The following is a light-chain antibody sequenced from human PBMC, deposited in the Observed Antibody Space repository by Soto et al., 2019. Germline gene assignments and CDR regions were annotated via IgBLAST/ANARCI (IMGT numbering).Light chain of an antibody. V-gene: IGLV1-51*01. CDR3: GTWDSRLSANYV. CDR1: SSNIGNNY. CDR2: DNN. J-gene: IGLJ1*01. Sequence: QSVLTQPPSVSAAPGQKVTISCSGSSSNIGNNYVSWYQQLPGTAPKLLIYDNNKRPSGIPDRFSGSKSGTSATLGITGLQTGDEADYYCGTWDSRLSANYVFGTGNKVTVL.